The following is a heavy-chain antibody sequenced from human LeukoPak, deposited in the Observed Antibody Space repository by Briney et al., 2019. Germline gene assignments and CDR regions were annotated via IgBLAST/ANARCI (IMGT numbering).Heavy chain of an antibody. Sequence: KPSETLSLTCAVSGYSISSGYYWGWIRQPPGKGLEWFVSIYHSGSTYYNPSLNSRVTISVDTSKTQFSLKLTSVTAADAAVFYCARGAFFDYWGQGTLVTVSS. D-gene: IGHD1-26*01. CDR1: GYSISSGYY. CDR2: IYHSGST. V-gene: IGHV4-38-2*01. CDR3: ARGAFFDY. J-gene: IGHJ4*02.